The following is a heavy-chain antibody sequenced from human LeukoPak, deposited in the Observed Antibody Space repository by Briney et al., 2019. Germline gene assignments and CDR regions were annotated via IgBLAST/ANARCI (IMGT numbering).Heavy chain of an antibody. V-gene: IGHV3-33*01. Sequence: GGSLRLSCAASGVTFSSYDMECVRQAPGKGLEWVAVIWYDGSNKYYADSVKGRFTISRDNAKNTLYLQMNSLSAEHTAVYCCAIVGRCNGGSCYGVDVWGQGTTVTVSS. D-gene: IGHD2-15*01. CDR2: IWYDGSNK. CDR3: AIVGRCNGGSCYGVDV. J-gene: IGHJ6*02. CDR1: GVTFSSYD.